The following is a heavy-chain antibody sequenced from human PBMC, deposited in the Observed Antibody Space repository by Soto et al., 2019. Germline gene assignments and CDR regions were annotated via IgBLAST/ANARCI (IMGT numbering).Heavy chain of an antibody. CDR2: ISGSGGST. D-gene: IGHD3-22*01. Sequence: EVQLLESGGGLVQPGGSLRLSFAASGFTFSSYAMSWVRQAPGKGLEWVSAISGSGGSTYYADSVKGRFTISRDNSKNTLYLQMNSLRAEDTAVYYCANGGLNYYDSSGWSYWGQGTLVTVSS. V-gene: IGHV3-23*01. J-gene: IGHJ4*02. CDR1: GFTFSSYA. CDR3: ANGGLNYYDSSGWSY.